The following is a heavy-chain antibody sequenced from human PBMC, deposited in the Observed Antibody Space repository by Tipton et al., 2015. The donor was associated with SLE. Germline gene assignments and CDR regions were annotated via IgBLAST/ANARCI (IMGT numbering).Heavy chain of an antibody. Sequence: LRLSCTVSGGSISSYYWSWIRQPPGKGLEWIGYIYYSGSTNYNSSLKSRVTISVDTPKNQFSLKLSSVTAADTAVYYCARRGGDAFDIWGQGTMVTVSS. D-gene: IGHD6-25*01. V-gene: IGHV4-59*01. CDR1: GGSISSYY. CDR2: IYYSGST. CDR3: ARRGGDAFDI. J-gene: IGHJ3*02.